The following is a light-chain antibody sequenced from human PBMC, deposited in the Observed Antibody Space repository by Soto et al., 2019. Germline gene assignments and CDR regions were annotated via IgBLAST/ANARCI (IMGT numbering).Light chain of an antibody. J-gene: IGLJ1*01. V-gene: IGLV2-14*01. Sequence: QSVLTQPASVSGSPGQSIAISYTGTSNDVGSYNYVSWYQQHPGKAPKLMIYDVTNRPSGVSDRFSGSKSGNTASLTISGLQAEDEADYYCKSYTTSNTYVFGSGTKVTVL. CDR1: SNDVGSYNY. CDR3: KSYTTSNTYV. CDR2: DVT.